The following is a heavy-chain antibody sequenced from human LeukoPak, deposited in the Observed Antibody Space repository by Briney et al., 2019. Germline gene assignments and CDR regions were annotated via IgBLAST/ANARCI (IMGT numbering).Heavy chain of an antibody. D-gene: IGHD6-19*01. CDR2: IKPDGSEK. J-gene: IGHJ4*02. V-gene: IGHV3-7*01. CDR1: GFIFSNYW. Sequence: PGGSLRLSCAASGFIFSNYWLTWVRQAPGKGLEWVANIKPDGSEKNYVDSVKGRFTISRDNAKNSLYLQTSSLRAEDTAVYYCAGPPQAGPFDYWGQGTLVTVSS. CDR3: AGPPQAGPFDY.